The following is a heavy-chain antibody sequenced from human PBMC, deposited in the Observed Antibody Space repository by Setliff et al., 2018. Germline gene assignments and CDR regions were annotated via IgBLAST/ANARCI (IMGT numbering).Heavy chain of an antibody. CDR3: ARVPPRDQAFDY. CDR2: ISSSSSTI. J-gene: IGHJ4*02. V-gene: IGHV3-11*04. CDR1: GGSISSSSYY. Sequence: LSLTCTVSGGSISSSSYYWGWIRQHPGKGLEWVSYISSSSSTIYYADSVKGRFTISRDNAKNSLYLQMNSLRAEDTAVYYCARVPPRDQAFDYWGQGTLVTVSS. D-gene: IGHD2-21*02.